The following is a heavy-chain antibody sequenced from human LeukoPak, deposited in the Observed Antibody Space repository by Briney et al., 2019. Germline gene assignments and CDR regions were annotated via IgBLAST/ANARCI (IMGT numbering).Heavy chain of an antibody. J-gene: IGHJ3*02. CDR1: GFTFSSYS. V-gene: IGHV3-48*01. CDR2: IGSSSSTI. CDR3: AKVGYCSSTSCYGSRGDDAFDI. Sequence: GGSLRLSCAASGFTFSSYSMNWVRQAPGKGLEWVSYIGSSSSTIYYADSVKGRFTISRDNSKNTLYLQMNSLRAEDTAVYYCAKVGYCSSTSCYGSRGDDAFDIWGQGTMVTVSS. D-gene: IGHD2-2*01.